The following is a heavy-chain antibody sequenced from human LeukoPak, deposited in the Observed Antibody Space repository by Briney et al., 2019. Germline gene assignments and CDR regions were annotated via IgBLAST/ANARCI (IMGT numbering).Heavy chain of an antibody. D-gene: IGHD3-16*01. J-gene: IGHJ4*02. V-gene: IGHV1-3*01. CDR2: IDAGNGKT. CDR3: ARGRGPEVAGGSYYFDY. Sequence: ASVKVSCKASQYTFTDYAVHWVRQAPGQRLEWMGWIDAGNGKTKYSQSFQGRVTIIRDASATTAYMELSSLTSEDTAVYYCARGRGPEVAGGSYYFDYGGREPLVPASS. CDR1: QYTFTDYA.